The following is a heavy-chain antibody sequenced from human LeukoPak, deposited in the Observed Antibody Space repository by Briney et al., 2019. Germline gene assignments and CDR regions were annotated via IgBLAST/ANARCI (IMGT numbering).Heavy chain of an antibody. CDR3: ARSQGKAAKEAWGY. D-gene: IGHD7-27*01. CDR1: GYTFTSYD. Sequence: ASVKVSCKASGYTFTSYDINWVRQATGQGLEWMGWMNPNSGNTGYAQKFQGRVTMTRNTSISTAYMELSSLRSEDTAVYYCARSQGKAAKEAWGYWGQGTLVTVSS. J-gene: IGHJ4*02. V-gene: IGHV1-8*01. CDR2: MNPNSGNT.